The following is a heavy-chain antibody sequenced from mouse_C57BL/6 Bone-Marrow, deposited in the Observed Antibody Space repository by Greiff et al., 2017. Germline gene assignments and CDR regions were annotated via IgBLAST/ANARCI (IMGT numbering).Heavy chain of an antibody. V-gene: IGHV3-6*01. CDR1: GYSIVSGYY. D-gene: IGHD1-1*01. CDR2: ICYDGSN. Sequence: ESGPGLVKPSQSLSFTCSVTGYSIVSGYYWNWIRQFPGNKLEWMGYICYDGSNNYNPSPKNRISITRDTSNNQFFLKLNAVTTEDTATFYCTRDYYGSSYGYLGQGTTLTVSS. J-gene: IGHJ2*01. CDR3: TRDYYGSSYGY.